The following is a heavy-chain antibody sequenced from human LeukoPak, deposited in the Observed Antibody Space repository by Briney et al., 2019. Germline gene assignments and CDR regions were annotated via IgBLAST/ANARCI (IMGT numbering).Heavy chain of an antibody. J-gene: IGHJ5*02. D-gene: IGHD3-10*01. CDR1: DYSITSDYY. CDR3: AREGGTSGTNWFDP. Sequence: PSETLSLTCAVSDYSITSDYYWGWIRQPPGKGLEWIGSIYHSGSTYYNPSLKSRVTISVDTSKNQFSLKLTSGTATDTAVYYCAREGGTSGTNWFDPWGQGTLVTVSS. CDR2: IYHSGST. V-gene: IGHV4-38-2*02.